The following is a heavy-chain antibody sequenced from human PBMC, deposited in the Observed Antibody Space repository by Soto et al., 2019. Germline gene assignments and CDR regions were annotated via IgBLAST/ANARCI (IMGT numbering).Heavy chain of an antibody. CDR3: ARGGTMVGVDAAYGMDV. V-gene: IGHV4-4*02. D-gene: IGHD3-22*01. CDR2: IYHSGST. CDR1: GGSISSSNW. J-gene: IGHJ6*02. Sequence: SETLTLTCAVSGGSISSSNWWSWVRQPTGKWLEGIGEIYHSGSTNYNSPLKSRATISVDKSNNQFPLKLSAVTAADPAVYYCARGGTMVGVDAAYGMDVWGQCMMVTVSS.